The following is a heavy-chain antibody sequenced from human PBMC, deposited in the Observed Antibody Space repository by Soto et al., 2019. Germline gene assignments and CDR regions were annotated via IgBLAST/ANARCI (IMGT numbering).Heavy chain of an antibody. CDR1: GFSLNSNGVG. Sequence: QITLKESGPTLVKPTQPLTLTCTFSGFSLNSNGVGVAWIRQSPGKALEWLAVIFWDDDQRYSPSLEGRLTITKDTSKNQVVLTLANVGSVDAGTYFCAHSRMHIHYFYNGMDVWGQGTTVTVS. CDR2: IFWDDDQ. CDR3: AHSRMHIHYFYNGMDV. V-gene: IGHV2-5*02. J-gene: IGHJ6*02.